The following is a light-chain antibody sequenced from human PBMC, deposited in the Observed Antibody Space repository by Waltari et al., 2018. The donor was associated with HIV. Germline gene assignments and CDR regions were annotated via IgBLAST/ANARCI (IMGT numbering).Light chain of an antibody. Sequence: QSVLPQPPSTSGTPGQRVTIPCSGTNSTLGSTDVYCYQQLPGTAPKLLRYRNNQRPSGVPDRFSGSKSGTSASLAISGLRSEDEADYYCAAWDDSLSGWVFGGGTKLTVL. J-gene: IGLJ3*02. CDR2: RNN. CDR1: NSTLGSTD. V-gene: IGLV1-47*01. CDR3: AAWDDSLSGWV.